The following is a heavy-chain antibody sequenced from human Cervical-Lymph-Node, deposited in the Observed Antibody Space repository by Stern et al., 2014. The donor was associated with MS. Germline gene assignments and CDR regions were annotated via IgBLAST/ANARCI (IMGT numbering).Heavy chain of an antibody. CDR2: ISPYNGTT. D-gene: IGHD4-17*01. J-gene: IGHJ2*01. V-gene: IGHV1-18*01. CDR3: ARRYDYGDYNWYSDL. Sequence: VQLVESGAEVKKPGASGKVSCKASGYTFTSYGISWVRQAPGQGLEWMGWISPYNGTTNDAQKLQGRVTMTTDTSTITAYMELRSLISDATAVYYCARRYDYGDYNWYSDLWGRGTLVTVSS. CDR1: GYTFTSYG.